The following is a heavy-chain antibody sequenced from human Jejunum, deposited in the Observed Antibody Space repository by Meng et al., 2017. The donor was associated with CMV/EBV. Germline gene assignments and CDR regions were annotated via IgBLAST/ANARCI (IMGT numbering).Heavy chain of an antibody. Sequence: FTFTLYAVNWVRQAPGKGLEWVSGIEGNGVTTYYADSVKGRFTISRDNSKNTVYLQMNNLRAEDTAVYYCAKVNEASGLVSSYLDCWGQGTPVTVS. CDR3: AKVNEASGLVSSYLDC. V-gene: IGHV3-23*01. D-gene: IGHD6-19*01. CDR2: IEGNGVTT. J-gene: IGHJ4*02. CDR1: FTFTLYA.